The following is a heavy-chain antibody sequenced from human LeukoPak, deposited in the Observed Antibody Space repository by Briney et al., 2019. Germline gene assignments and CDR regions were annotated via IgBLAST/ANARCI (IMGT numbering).Heavy chain of an antibody. V-gene: IGHV3-13*01. CDR1: GFTFSSYA. CDR3: ARAADYYDSSGYYYFDY. J-gene: IGHJ4*02. CDR2: IGTAGDT. Sequence: GGSLRLSCAASGFTFSSYAMSWVRQATGKGLEWVSAIGTAGDTYYPGSVKGRFTISRENAKNSLYLQMNSLRAGDTAVYYCARAADYYDSSGYYYFDYWGQGTLVTVSS. D-gene: IGHD3-22*01.